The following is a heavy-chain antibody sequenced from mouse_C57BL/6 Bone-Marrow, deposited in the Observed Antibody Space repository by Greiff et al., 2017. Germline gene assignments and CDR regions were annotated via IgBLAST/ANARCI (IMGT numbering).Heavy chain of an antibody. CDR3: VRDDGYDGGYWYFDV. Sequence: EVMLVESGGGLVQPKGSLKLSCAASGFTFNTYAMHWVRQAPGKGLEWVARIRSKSSNYATYYADSVKDRFTISRDDSQSMLYLQMNNLKTEDTAMYYCVRDDGYDGGYWYFDVWGTGTTVTVSS. D-gene: IGHD2-2*01. J-gene: IGHJ1*03. CDR1: GFTFNTYA. CDR2: IRSKSSNYAT. V-gene: IGHV10-3*01.